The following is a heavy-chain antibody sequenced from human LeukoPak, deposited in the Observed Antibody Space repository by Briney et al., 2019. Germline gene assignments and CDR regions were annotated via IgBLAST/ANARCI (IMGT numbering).Heavy chain of an antibody. Sequence: GGSLRLSCAASGFTVSSNYMSWVRQAPGKGLEWVSVIYSGGSTYYADSVKGRFTISRDNSKNTLYLQMNSLRAEDTAVYYCARQNWNDVGEFDYWGQGTLVTVSS. V-gene: IGHV3-66*04. CDR2: IYSGGST. J-gene: IGHJ4*02. D-gene: IGHD1-1*01. CDR1: GFTVSSNY. CDR3: ARQNWNDVGEFDY.